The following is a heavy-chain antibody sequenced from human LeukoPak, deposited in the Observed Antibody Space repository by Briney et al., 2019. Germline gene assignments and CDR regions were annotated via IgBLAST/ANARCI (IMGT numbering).Heavy chain of an antibody. Sequence: SETLSLTCTVSGGSISGSSYYWGWIRQPPGKGLEWIGYIYYSGSTYYNPSLKSRVTISVDTSKNQFSLKLSSVTAADTAVYYCARGSVVVPAAIDYWGQGTLVTVSS. D-gene: IGHD2-2*01. CDR1: GGSISGSSYY. CDR2: IYYSGST. CDR3: ARGSVVVPAAIDY. V-gene: IGHV4-31*03. J-gene: IGHJ4*02.